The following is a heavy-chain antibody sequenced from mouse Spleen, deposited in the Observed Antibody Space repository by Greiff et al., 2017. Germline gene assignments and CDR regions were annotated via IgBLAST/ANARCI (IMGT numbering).Heavy chain of an antibody. J-gene: IGHJ2*01. V-gene: IGHV1-14*01. CDR2: INPYNDGT. CDR3: ARGATVVAPDY. CDR1: GYTFTSYV. Sequence: EVQLQQPGAELVRPGVSVKMSCKASGYTFTSYVMHWVKQKPGQGLEWIGYINPYNDGTKYNEKFKGKATLTSDKSSSTAYMELSSLTSEDSAVYYCARGATVVAPDYWGQGTTLTVSS. D-gene: IGHD1-1*01.